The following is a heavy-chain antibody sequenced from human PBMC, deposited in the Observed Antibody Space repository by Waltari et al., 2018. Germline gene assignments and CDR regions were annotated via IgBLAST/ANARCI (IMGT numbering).Heavy chain of an antibody. D-gene: IGHD4-4*01. V-gene: IGHV3-48*01. CDR1: GFTFTTYA. CDR2: LSSSSRAI. Sequence: EFQLVESGGALVQSGASLRLSCSASGFTFTTYAMNWVRQAPGKGLEWVSYLSSSSRAIFYADSVKGRFTVSRDNAKNSLFLQMNSLRAEDTAVYYCARDPSLGNKYYSYFDFWGQGSLVTVSS. CDR3: ARDPSLGNKYYSYFDF. J-gene: IGHJ4*02.